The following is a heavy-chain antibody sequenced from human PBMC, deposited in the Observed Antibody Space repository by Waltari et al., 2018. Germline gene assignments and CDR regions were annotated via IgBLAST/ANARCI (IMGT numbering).Heavy chain of an antibody. V-gene: IGHV1-2*02. CDR3: ARSKIVVVPAAIRFFDY. J-gene: IGHJ4*02. Sequence: QVQLVQSGAEVKKPGASVKVSCKASGYTFTGYYMHWVRQAPGQGVEWMGWINPNSGGTNYAQKFQGRVTMTRDTSISTAYMELSRLRSDDTAVYYCARSKIVVVPAAIRFFDYWGQGTLVTVSS. CDR1: GYTFTGYY. CDR2: INPNSGGT. D-gene: IGHD2-2*02.